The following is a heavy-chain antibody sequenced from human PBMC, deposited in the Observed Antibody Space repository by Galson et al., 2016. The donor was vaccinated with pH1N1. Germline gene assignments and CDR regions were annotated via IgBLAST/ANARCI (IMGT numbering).Heavy chain of an antibody. CDR1: GYTFTSSA. D-gene: IGHD2-2*01. CDR3: ARSYCSSTSCYGGSYYYYGMDV. V-gene: IGHV7-4-1*04. J-gene: IGHJ6*02. CDR2: INTNTGNP. Sequence: SVKVSCKASGYTFTSSAMNWVRQAPGQGLEWMGWINTNTGNPTYAQGFTGRFVFSLDTSDSMAYLQISSLKAEDTAVYYCARSYCSSTSCYGGSYYYYGMDVWGQGTSVTVAS.